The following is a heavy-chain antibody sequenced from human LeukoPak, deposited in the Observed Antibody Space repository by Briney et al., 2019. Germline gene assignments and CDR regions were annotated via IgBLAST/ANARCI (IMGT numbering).Heavy chain of an antibody. D-gene: IGHD5-18*01. CDR3: AIQDTAMDPTSGLWIKIFDY. Sequence: SETLSLTCTVSGGSISSSSYYWGWIRQPPGKGLEWIGSSYYSGSTYYNPSLQSRVTISVDTSKNQFSLKLSSVTAADTAVYYCAIQDTAMDPTSGLWIKIFDYWGQGTLVTVSS. CDR2: SYYSGST. J-gene: IGHJ4*02. V-gene: IGHV4-39*01. CDR1: GGSISSSSYY.